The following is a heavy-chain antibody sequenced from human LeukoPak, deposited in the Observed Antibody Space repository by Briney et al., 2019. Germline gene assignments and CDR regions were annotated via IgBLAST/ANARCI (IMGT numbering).Heavy chain of an antibody. D-gene: IGHD3-10*01. CDR3: ASDIYDSGSYIFDY. CDR2: ISYDGSNK. CDR1: GFTFSSYA. V-gene: IGHV3-30-3*01. J-gene: IGHJ4*02. Sequence: GGSLRLSCAASGFTFSSYAMHWVRQTPGKGLEWVAVISYDGSNKYYADSVKGRFTISRDNSKNTLSLQMNSLRPEDTALYYCASDIYDSGSYIFDYWGQGTLVTVSS.